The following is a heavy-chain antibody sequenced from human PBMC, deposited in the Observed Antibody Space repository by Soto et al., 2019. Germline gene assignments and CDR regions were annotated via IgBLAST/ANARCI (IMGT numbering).Heavy chain of an antibody. Sequence: ASVKVSCKASGYTFTSYYMHWVRQAPGQGLEWMGIINPSGGSTSYAQKFQGRVTMTRDTSTSTVYMELSSLRSEDTAVYYCARDRRRITIFGVVGVYYYYGMDVWGQGTTVTVPS. J-gene: IGHJ6*02. V-gene: IGHV1-46*01. CDR2: INPSGGST. D-gene: IGHD3-3*01. CDR3: ARDRRRITIFGVVGVYYYYGMDV. CDR1: GYTFTSYY.